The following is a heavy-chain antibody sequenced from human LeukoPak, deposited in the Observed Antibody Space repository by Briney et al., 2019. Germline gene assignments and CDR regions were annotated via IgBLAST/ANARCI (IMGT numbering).Heavy chain of an antibody. V-gene: IGHV1-2*02. CDR2: INPDSGGT. Sequence: ASVRVSCEASGYTFTGYYMHWVRQAPGQGLEWMGWINPDSGGTNYAQKFQGRVTMTRDTSISTAYMEMNRLRSDDTAVYYCARRLSGFDAFDIWGQGTMVTLPS. D-gene: IGHD2-8*01. J-gene: IGHJ3*02. CDR3: ARRLSGFDAFDI. CDR1: GYTFTGYY.